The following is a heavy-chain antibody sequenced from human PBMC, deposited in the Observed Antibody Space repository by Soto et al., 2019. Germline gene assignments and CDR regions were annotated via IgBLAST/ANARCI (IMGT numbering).Heavy chain of an antibody. CDR3: VKDESINWYSGHFRH. CDR1: GFTFDDYA. J-gene: IGHJ1*01. V-gene: IGHV3-9*01. D-gene: IGHD6-13*01. CDR2: INWNSGSI. Sequence: DVQLVESGGGLVQPGRSLRLSCAASGFTFDDYAMHWVRQVPGKGLEWVSGINWNSGSIGYADSVKGRFAISRDNAKNSLHLQMNSLRAEDTAFYYCVKDESINWYSGHFRHWGQGTQVTVSS.